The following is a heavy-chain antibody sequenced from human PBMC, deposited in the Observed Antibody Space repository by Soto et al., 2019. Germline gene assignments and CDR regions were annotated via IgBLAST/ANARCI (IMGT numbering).Heavy chain of an antibody. CDR3: ARARYYYDSSGYYYDLYYFDY. D-gene: IGHD3-22*01. CDR1: GYTFTGYY. J-gene: IGHJ4*02. CDR2: INPNSGGT. Sequence: AASVKVSCKASGYTFTGYYMHWVRQAPGQGLEWMGWINPNSGGTNYAQKFQGWVTMTRDTSISTAYMELSRLRSDDTAVYYCARARYYYDSSGYYYDLYYFDYWGQGTLVTVSS. V-gene: IGHV1-2*04.